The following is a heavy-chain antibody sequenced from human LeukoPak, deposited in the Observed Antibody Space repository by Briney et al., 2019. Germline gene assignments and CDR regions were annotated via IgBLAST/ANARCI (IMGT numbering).Heavy chain of an antibody. D-gene: IGHD4-23*01. CDR2: INPNSGGT. CDR3: ASPSPKVKYGMDV. V-gene: IGHV1-2*04. J-gene: IGHJ6*02. Sequence: GASVKVSCKASGYTFTGYYMHWVRQAPGQGLEWMGWINPNSGGTNYAQKFQGWVTMTRDTSISTAYMELSRLRSDDTAVYYCASPSPKVKYGMDVWGQGTTVTVSS. CDR1: GYTFTGYY.